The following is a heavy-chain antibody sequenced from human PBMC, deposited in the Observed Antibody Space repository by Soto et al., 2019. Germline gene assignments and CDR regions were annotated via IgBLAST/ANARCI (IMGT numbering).Heavy chain of an antibody. CDR3: AKARASFGRIDY. D-gene: IGHD3-10*01. Sequence: VQLVESGGGVVQPGRSLRLSCAASGFTFSSYAMHWVRQAPGKGLEWVAVISGSGGSTYYADSVKGRFTISRDNSKNTLYLQMNSLRAEDTAVYYCAKARASFGRIDYWGQGTLVTVSS. V-gene: IGHV3-23*04. CDR1: GFTFSSYA. J-gene: IGHJ4*02. CDR2: ISGSGGST.